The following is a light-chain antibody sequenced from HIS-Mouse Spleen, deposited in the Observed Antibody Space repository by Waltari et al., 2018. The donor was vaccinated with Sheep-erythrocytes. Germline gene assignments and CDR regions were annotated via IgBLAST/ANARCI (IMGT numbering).Light chain of an antibody. V-gene: IGLV1-47*01. Sequence: QSVLTQPPSASGTPGQRVTISCSGSSSNIGSNYVYWYQQLPGTAPKLPIYRNNPRPSGVPARFSGSNAGTSASLAISGLRSEDEADYYCAAWDDSLSGPIFGGGTKLTVL. CDR3: AAWDDSLSGPI. CDR1: SSNIGSNY. CDR2: RNN. J-gene: IGLJ2*01.